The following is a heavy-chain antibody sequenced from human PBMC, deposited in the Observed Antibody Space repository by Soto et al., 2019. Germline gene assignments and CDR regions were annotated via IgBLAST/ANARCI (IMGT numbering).Heavy chain of an antibody. V-gene: IGHV3-23*01. CDR3: AKVKAASTSGWYY. D-gene: IGHD6-19*01. J-gene: IGHJ4*01. Sequence: GGSLRLSCAASGFTFSSYAMSWVRQAPGKGLECVSAISGSSGSTYYADSVRGRFTISRDNSRNTLHLQMDSLRAEDTAVYYFAKVKAASTSGWYYWGQGTLLTASS. CDR2: ISGSSGST. CDR1: GFTFSSYA.